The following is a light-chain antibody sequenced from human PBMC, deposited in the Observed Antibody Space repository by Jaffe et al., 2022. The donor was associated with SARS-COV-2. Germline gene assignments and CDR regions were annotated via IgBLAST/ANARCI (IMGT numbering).Light chain of an antibody. CDR2: SAS. CDR3: QQANSFPFT. Sequence: DIQMTQSPSSVSASVGDRVTITCRASQGISSFLAWYQQKPGKAPTLLIYSASILQSGVPSRFSGSGSGTDFTLTISSLQPEDSATYYCQQANSFPFTFGGGTKVEIK. J-gene: IGKJ4*01. CDR1: QGISSF. V-gene: IGKV1-12*01.